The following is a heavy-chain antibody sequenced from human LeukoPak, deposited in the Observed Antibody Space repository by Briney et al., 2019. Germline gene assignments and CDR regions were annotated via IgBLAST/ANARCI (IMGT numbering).Heavy chain of an antibody. CDR2: ISGSGGST. D-gene: IGHD3-10*01. V-gene: IGHV3-23*01. Sequence: GGSLGLSCAASGFTFSSYAMSWVRQAPGKGLEWVSAISGSGGSTYYADSVKGRFTISRDNSKNTLYLQMNSLRAEDTAVYYCAKYYYGSGSYFDYWGQGTLVTVSS. J-gene: IGHJ4*02. CDR3: AKYYYGSGSYFDY. CDR1: GFTFSSYA.